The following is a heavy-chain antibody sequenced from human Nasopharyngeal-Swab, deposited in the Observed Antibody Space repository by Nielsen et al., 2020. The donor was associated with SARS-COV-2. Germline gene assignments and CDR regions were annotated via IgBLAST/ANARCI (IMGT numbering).Heavy chain of an antibody. J-gene: IGHJ4*02. CDR1: GGSIFSSTYY. CDR3: ASSGWLPPFDY. V-gene: IGHV4-39*01. Sequence: WGSLRLSCTVSGGSIFSSTYYWGWIRQPPGKGLEWIGRIYYSGATYYNPPLKNRLTMSVDMSKNQFSLKLFSVTAADAAVYYCASSGWLPPFDYWGPGTLVTVSS. D-gene: IGHD5-24*01. CDR2: IYYSGAT.